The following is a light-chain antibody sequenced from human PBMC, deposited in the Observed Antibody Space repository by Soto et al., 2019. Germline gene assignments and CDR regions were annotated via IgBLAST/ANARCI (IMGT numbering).Light chain of an antibody. CDR3: CSYAGGNPLV. CDR2: EDN. CDR1: SSNVGTHNV. Sequence: QSALTQPASVSGSPGQSITISCNGSSSNVGTHNVVSLYQQHPGKAPKLIIYEDNKRPSGVYNRFSGSKSGNTASLTIAWLQAGDEADYYCCSYAGGNPLVFGGGTKLTV. J-gene: IGLJ2*01. V-gene: IGLV2-23*01.